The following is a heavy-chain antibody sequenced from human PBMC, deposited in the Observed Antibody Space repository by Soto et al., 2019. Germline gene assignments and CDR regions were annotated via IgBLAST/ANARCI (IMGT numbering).Heavy chain of an antibody. V-gene: IGHV1-18*01. CDR3: AKTGGWNWFDP. J-gene: IGHJ5*02. D-gene: IGHD6-19*01. CDR1: GYTFTDYG. CDR2: ISPYTGDT. Sequence: QVQLVQSGAEVKKPGASVKVSCKASGYTFTDYGISWVRQAPGQGLEWMGWISPYTGDTKYPQRLQGRVTVTADTSTSRAYMELRSLKSDDTAVYYCAKTGGWNWFDPWGQGTLVSVSS.